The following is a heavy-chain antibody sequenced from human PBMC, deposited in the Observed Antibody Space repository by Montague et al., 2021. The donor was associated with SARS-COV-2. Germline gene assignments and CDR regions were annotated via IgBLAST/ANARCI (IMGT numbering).Heavy chain of an antibody. J-gene: IGHJ4*02. CDR2: ISYDGSNK. CDR1: GFTFSSYA. D-gene: IGHD5-12*01. V-gene: IGHV3-30-3*01. CDR3: ARPSSGYGYYFDY. Sequence: SLRLCCAASGFTFSSYAMHWVRQAPGKGLEWVAVISYDGSNKYYADSVKGRFTISRDNSKNTLYLQMSSLRAEDTAVYYCARPSSGYGYYFDYWGQGTLVTVSS.